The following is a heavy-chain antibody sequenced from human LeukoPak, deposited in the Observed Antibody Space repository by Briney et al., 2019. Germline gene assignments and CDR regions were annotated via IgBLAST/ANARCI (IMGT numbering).Heavy chain of an antibody. CDR2: INHSGST. D-gene: IGHD6-13*01. V-gene: IGHV4-34*01. CDR1: GGSFSGYY. CDR3: ARAPPRIQQQPVRYYYYGMDV. J-gene: IGHJ6*02. Sequence: PSETLSLTCAVYGGSFSGYYWSWIRQPPGKGLEWIGEINHSGSTNYNPSLKSRVTISADTSKNQFSLKLSSVTAADTAVYYCARAPPRIQQQPVRYYYYGMDVWGQGTTVTVSS.